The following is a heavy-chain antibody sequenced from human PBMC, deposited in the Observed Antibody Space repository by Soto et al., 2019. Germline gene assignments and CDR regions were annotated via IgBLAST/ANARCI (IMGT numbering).Heavy chain of an antibody. Sequence: ASVKVSCKASGGTFSSYAISWVRQAPGQGLEWMGGIIPIFGTANYAQKFQGRVTITADESTSTAYMELSSLRSEDTAVYYCARAAPYSSSWYFDDWGQGTPVTVSS. CDR2: IIPIFGTA. J-gene: IGHJ4*02. D-gene: IGHD6-13*01. V-gene: IGHV1-69*13. CDR1: GGTFSSYA. CDR3: ARAAPYSSSWYFDD.